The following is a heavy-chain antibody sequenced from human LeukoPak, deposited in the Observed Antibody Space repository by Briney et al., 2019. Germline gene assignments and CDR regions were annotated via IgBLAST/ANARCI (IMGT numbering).Heavy chain of an antibody. V-gene: IGHV4-59*01. J-gene: IGHJ4*02. D-gene: IGHD6-13*01. CDR3: ARDTPAAGTFDY. CDR2: IYYSGST. CDR1: GGSISSYY. Sequence: SETLSLTCTVSGGSISSYYRSWIRQPPGKGLEWIGYIYYSGSTNYNPSLNSRVTISVDTSKNQFSLKLSSVTAADTAVYYCARDTPAAGTFDYWGRGTLVTVSS.